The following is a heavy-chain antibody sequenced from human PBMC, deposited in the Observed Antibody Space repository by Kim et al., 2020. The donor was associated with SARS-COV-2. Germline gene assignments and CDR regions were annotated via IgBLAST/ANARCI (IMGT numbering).Heavy chain of an antibody. CDR2: IYYSGST. CDR3: ARLASNYYDSSGYYSRAIDY. D-gene: IGHD3-22*01. J-gene: IGHJ4*02. CDR1: GGSISSSSYY. Sequence: SETLSLTCTVSGGSISSSSYYWGWIRQPPGKGLEWIGSIYYSGSTYYNPSLKSRVTISVDTSKNQFSLKLSPVTAADTAVYYCARLASNYYDSSGYYSRAIDYWGQGTLVTFSS. V-gene: IGHV4-39*01.